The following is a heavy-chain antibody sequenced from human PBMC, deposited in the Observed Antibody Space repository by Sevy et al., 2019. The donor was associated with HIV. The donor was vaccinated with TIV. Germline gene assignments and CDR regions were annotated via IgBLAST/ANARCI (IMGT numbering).Heavy chain of an antibody. J-gene: IGHJ4*02. CDR1: GFTFSSYG. CDR3: ARNPMLYLYYFDY. Sequence: GGSLRLSCAASGFTFSSYGMHWVRQAPGKGLEWVAVISYDGSNKYYADSVKGRFTITRDNSKNTNYLHMNSLRAEDTAVDYCARNPMLYLYYFDYWGQGTLVTVSS. CDR2: ISYDGSNK. V-gene: IGHV3-30*03. D-gene: IGHD2-8*01.